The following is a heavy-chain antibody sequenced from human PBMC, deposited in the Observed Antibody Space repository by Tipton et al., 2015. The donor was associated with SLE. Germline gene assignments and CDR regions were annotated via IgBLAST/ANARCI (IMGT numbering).Heavy chain of an antibody. J-gene: IGHJ5*02. CDR2: ISYSGST. CDR1: GDSISRYY. D-gene: IGHD4-11*01. V-gene: IGHV4-59*04. Sequence: TLSLTCTASGDSISRYYWSWIRQTPGKGLEWIGYISYSGSTYYNPSLKSRITISVATSKNQFSLRLNSVTAADTAVYYCARHFDYSDPWGQGTLVTVSA. CDR3: ARHFDYSDP.